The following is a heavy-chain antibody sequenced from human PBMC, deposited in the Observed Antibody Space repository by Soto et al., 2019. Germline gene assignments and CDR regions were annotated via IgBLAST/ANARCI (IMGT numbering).Heavy chain of an antibody. J-gene: IGHJ4*02. D-gene: IGHD1-7*01. CDR1: GFAFSNYA. V-gene: IGHV3-23*01. CDR2: IRSGGGST. Sequence: GGSLRLSCAASGFAFSNYAMTWVRQAPGEGLEWVSSIRSGGGSTYHADSVKGRFTISRDKSKNTLYLQLTSLRAEDTAVYFCARSVRDELLCAFDYWGRGTMVTVSS. CDR3: ARSVRDELLCAFDY.